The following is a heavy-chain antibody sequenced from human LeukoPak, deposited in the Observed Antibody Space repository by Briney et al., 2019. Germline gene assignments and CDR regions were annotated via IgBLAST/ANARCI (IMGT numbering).Heavy chain of an antibody. V-gene: IGHV4-39*01. J-gene: IGHJ6*03. Sequence: SETLSLTCTVSGGSISSSSYYWGWIRQPPGKGLEWIGSIYYSGSTYYNPSLKSRVTISVDTSKNQFSLKLSYVTAADTAVYYCARLGSTLVYYYYMDVWGKGTTVTVSS. CDR2: IYYSGST. CDR3: ARLGSTLVYYYYMDV. CDR1: GGSISSSSYY. D-gene: IGHD5/OR15-5a*01.